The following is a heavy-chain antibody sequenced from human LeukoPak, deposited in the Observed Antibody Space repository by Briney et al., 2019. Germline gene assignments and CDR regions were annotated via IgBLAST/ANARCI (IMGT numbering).Heavy chain of an antibody. D-gene: IGHD6-19*01. CDR1: GYTSTSYG. Sequence: ASVKDSCMASGYTSTSYGISWVRPAPGQGLEWMGWSSAYNDNTYYAQKLQRRGTMTTDTSTSTAYMELRSLRSDDTAEYYCAREMIAVAGMGFDYWGQGTLVTVCS. CDR2: SSAYNDNT. CDR3: AREMIAVAGMGFDY. V-gene: IGHV1-18*01. J-gene: IGHJ4*02.